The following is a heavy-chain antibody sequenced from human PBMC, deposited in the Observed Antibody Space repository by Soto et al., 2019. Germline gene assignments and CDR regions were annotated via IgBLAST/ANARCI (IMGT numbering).Heavy chain of an antibody. J-gene: IGHJ6*02. CDR3: ARGPGTTEYYGMDV. D-gene: IGHD1-1*01. V-gene: IGHV4-34*01. CDR2: INHVGIT. Sequence: ETLSLTCAVSGGSFRGFYWAWIRQSPGKGLEWLGDINHVGITNYNPPLKSRVSIPVDTSKSQFSLKLSSVTAADTAVYYCARGPGTTEYYGMDVWCQWTTVT. CDR1: GGSFRGFY.